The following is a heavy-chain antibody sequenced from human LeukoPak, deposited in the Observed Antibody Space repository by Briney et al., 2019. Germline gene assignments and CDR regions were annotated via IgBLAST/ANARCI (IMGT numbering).Heavy chain of an antibody. CDR3: ATIAVAGTVDY. D-gene: IGHD6-19*01. CDR2: INHSGST. J-gene: IGHJ4*02. V-gene: IGHV4-34*01. Sequence: SETLSLTCAVYGGSFSGYYWRWLRQPPGNGLEWMGEINHSGSTNYNPSLKSRVTISVDTSKNQFSLKLSSVTAADTAVYYCATIAVAGTVDYWGEGTLVTVSS. CDR1: GGSFSGYY.